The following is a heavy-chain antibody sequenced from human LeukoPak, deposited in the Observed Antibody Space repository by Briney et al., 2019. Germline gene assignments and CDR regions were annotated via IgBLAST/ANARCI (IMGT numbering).Heavy chain of an antibody. CDR2: IIPIFGTA. V-gene: IGHV1-69*13. CDR1: GYTFTSYD. CDR3: ARGTGEGYYYYYMDV. D-gene: IGHD7-27*01. J-gene: IGHJ6*03. Sequence: SVKVSCKASGYTFTSYDINWVRQATGQGLEWMGGIIPIFGTANYAQKFQGRVTITADESTSTAYMELSSLRSEDTAVYYCARGTGEGYYYYYMDVWGKGTTVTISS.